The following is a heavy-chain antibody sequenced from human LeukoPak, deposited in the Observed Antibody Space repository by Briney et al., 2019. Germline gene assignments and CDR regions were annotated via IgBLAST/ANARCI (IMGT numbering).Heavy chain of an antibody. Sequence: PGGSLRLSCAASGFTFGSYAMTWVRQAPGKGLEWVSGISGSGDSTYYADSVKGRFTISRDNSKKTLYLQMNSLRAEDTAVYYCAKDPRYSSSNYYYYYMDVWGKGTTVTVPS. J-gene: IGHJ6*03. D-gene: IGHD6-19*01. CDR3: AKDPRYSSSNYYYYYMDV. CDR2: ISGSGDST. V-gene: IGHV3-23*01. CDR1: GFTFGSYA.